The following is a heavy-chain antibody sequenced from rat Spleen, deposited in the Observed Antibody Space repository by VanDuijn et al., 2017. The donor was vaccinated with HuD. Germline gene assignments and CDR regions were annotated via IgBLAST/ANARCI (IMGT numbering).Heavy chain of an antibody. D-gene: IGHD1-8*01. V-gene: IGHV5-43*01. CDR3: ARERDYSRYFDY. J-gene: IGHJ2*01. Sequence: EVKLVESGGGLVQPGRSLQVSCAASGFTFSSYVMHWFRQAPENGIEWLAYINTDSSRTHYAETVKGRFTISRDNAKNTVDMQLSSLRSEDTAIYFCARERDYSRYFDYWGQGVMVTVSS. CDR2: INTDSSRT. CDR1: GFTFSSYV.